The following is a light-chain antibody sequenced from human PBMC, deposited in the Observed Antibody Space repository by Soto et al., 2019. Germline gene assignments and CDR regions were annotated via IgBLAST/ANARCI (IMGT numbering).Light chain of an antibody. J-gene: IGKJ1*01. CDR1: QSISSW. CDR2: DAS. V-gene: IGKV1-5*01. Sequence: DIEMTQSPSTLSSCVGDRVTITCRASQSISSWLAWYQQKPGKAPKLLIYDASSLESGVPSRFSGSGSGTEFTLTISSLQPDNFATYYCQQYNRRTFGQGTKVDIK. CDR3: QQYNRRT.